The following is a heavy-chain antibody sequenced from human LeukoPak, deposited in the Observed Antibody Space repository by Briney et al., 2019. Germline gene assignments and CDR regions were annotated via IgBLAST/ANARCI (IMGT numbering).Heavy chain of an antibody. CDR3: ARSYGSAPYALDY. J-gene: IGHJ4*02. D-gene: IGHD3-10*01. CDR2: ISYDGSTE. CDR1: GFTFSGSR. Sequence: GGSLKLSCAASGFTFSGSRIHWVRQAPGKGLEWVAVISYDGSTEHYADSVKGRFTISRDDSKNTLYLQMNSLKPEDTAVYYCARSYGSAPYALDYWGQGTLVTVSS. V-gene: IGHV3-30-3*01.